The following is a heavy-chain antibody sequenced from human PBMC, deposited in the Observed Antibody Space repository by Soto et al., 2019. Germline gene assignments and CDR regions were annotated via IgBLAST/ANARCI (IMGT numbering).Heavy chain of an antibody. D-gene: IGHD5-18*01. J-gene: IGHJ4*02. CDR2: ISYDGSNK. V-gene: IGHV3-30-3*01. CDR3: ARDRRIQLWPRFDY. Sequence: GGSLRLSCAASGFTFSSYAMHWVRQAPGKGLEWVAVISYDGSNKYYADSVKGRFTISRDNSKNTLYLQMNSLRAEDTAVYYCARDRRIQLWPRFDYWGQGTLVTSPQ. CDR1: GFTFSSYA.